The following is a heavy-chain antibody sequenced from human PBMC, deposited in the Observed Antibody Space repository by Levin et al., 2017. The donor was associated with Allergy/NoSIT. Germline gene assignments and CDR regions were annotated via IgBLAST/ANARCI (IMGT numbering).Heavy chain of an antibody. CDR3: ARDHQLNPTMTSN. V-gene: IGHV3-66*01. Sequence: GGSLRLSCAASGFTVSSNYMSWVRQAPGKGLEWVSVIYSGGSTYYADSVKGRFTISRDNSKNTLYLQMNSLRAEDTAVYYCARDHQLNPTMTSNWGQGTLVTVSS. CDR1: GFTVSSNY. CDR2: IYSGGST. J-gene: IGHJ4*02. D-gene: IGHD3-22*01.